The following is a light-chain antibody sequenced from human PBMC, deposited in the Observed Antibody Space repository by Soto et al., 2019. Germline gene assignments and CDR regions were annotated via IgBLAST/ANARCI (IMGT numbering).Light chain of an antibody. CDR2: DAS. Sequence: EIVLTQSPGTLSLSPGERATLSCRASQSVSSSYLAWYQQKPGQAPTLLFNDASSRATGIPNRFSGSGSGTDFTLTISSLQPEDFATYHCQQSYSTPWTFGQGTKVDI. J-gene: IGKJ1*01. CDR1: QSVSSSY. V-gene: IGKV3D-20*02. CDR3: QQSYSTPWT.